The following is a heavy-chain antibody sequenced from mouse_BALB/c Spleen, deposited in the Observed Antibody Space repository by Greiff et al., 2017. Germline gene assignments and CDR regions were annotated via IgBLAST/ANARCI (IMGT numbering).Heavy chain of an antibody. V-gene: IGHV1S29*02. J-gene: IGHJ3*01. CDR3: AIDGHGGFAY. Sequence: VQLQQSGPELVKPGASVKISCKASGYTFTDYNMHWVKQSHGKSLEWIGYIYPYNGGTGYNQKFKSKATLTVDNSSSTAYMELRSLTSEDSAVYYCAIDGHGGFAYWGQGTLVTVSA. CDR1: GYTFTDYN. CDR2: IYPYNGGT. D-gene: IGHD2-3*01.